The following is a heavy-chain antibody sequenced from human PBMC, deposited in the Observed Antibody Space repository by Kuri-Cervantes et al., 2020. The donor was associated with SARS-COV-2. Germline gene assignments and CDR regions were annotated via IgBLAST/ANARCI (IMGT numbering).Heavy chain of an antibody. CDR3: SYGGQRYSYGMDV. J-gene: IGHJ6*02. Sequence: GESLMISCAASGFTFSDYYMSWIRQAPGKGLEWVSYISSSGSTIYYADSVKGRFTISRENAKNSLYLQMNSLRVEDTAVYYCSYGGQRYSYGMDVWGQGTTVTVSS. D-gene: IGHD3-16*01. CDR1: GFTFSDYY. V-gene: IGHV3-11*01. CDR2: ISSSGSTI.